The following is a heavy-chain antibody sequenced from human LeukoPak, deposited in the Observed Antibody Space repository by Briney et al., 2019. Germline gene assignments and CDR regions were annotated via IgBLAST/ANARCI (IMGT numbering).Heavy chain of an antibody. D-gene: IGHD3-16*01. CDR3: ASWGVTKSSYYYGLDV. CDR2: INPTDDST. Sequence: ASVKVSCKASGYTFTTYYMHWVRQAPGQGLEWMGVINPTDDSTSHAQQFKGRVTMTHDTSTSTVYMELSSLRSEDTAVYYCASWGVTKSSYYYGLDVWGQGTMVTVSS. J-gene: IGHJ6*02. V-gene: IGHV1-46*01. CDR1: GYTFTTYY.